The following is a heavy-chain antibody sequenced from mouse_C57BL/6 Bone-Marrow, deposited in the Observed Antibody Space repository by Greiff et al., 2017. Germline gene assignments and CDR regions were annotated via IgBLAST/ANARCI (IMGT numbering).Heavy chain of an antibody. J-gene: IGHJ3*01. Sequence: VHVKQSGPVLVKPGASVKMSCKASGYTFTDYYMNWVKQSHGKSLEWIGVINPYNGGTSYNQKFKGKATLTVDKSSSTAYMELNSLTSEDSAVYYCARRGVYDYGAYWGQGTLVTVSA. V-gene: IGHV1-19*01. D-gene: IGHD2-4*01. CDR2: INPYNGGT. CDR1: GYTFTDYY. CDR3: ARRGVYDYGAY.